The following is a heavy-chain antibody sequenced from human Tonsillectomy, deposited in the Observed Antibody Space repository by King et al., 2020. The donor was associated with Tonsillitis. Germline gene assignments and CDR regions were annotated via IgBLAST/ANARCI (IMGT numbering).Heavy chain of an antibody. Sequence: VQLVESGGGLVQPGRSLRLSCAASGFTFDDYAMHWVRQAPGKGLEWVSGISWNSGSIGYADSVKGRFTISRDNAKNSLYLQMNSLRAEDTALYYCAKDAAPYYDDSGFSRAEYFQYWGQGTLVTVSS. D-gene: IGHD3-22*01. V-gene: IGHV3-9*01. J-gene: IGHJ1*01. CDR1: GFTFDDYA. CDR3: AKDAAPYYDDSGFSRAEYFQY. CDR2: ISWNSGSI.